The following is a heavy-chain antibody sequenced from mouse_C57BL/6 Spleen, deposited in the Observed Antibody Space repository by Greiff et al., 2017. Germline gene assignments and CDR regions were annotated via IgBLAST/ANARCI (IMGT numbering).Heavy chain of an antibody. V-gene: IGHV2-2*01. D-gene: IGHD1-1*01. CDR2: IWSGGST. CDR3: ARKGDYYGSSYGDWYFDV. CDR1: GFSLTSYG. Sequence: QVQLQQSGPGLVQPSQSLSITCTVSGFSLTSYGVHWVRQSPGKGLEWLGVIWSGGSTDYNAAFISRLSISKDNSKSKIFFKMNSLQADDTAIYYWARKGDYYGSSYGDWYFDVWGTGTTVTVSS. J-gene: IGHJ1*03.